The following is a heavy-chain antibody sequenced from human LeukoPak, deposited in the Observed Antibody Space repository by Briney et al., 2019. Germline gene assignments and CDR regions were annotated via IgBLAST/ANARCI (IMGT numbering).Heavy chain of an antibody. CDR2: IHYSGNT. D-gene: IGHD2-2*01. CDR3: ARDFLECSRASCLNWFDP. CDR1: GASIIIHF. Sequence: PSETLSLTRAVSGASIIIHFWTWILHPPGKGLEWIGYIHYSGNTNYNPSLKSRLSISVDTSKNEFSLKLTSVTAADTAVYYCARDFLECSRASCLNWFDPWGQGTLVTVSS. V-gene: IGHV4-59*11. J-gene: IGHJ5*02.